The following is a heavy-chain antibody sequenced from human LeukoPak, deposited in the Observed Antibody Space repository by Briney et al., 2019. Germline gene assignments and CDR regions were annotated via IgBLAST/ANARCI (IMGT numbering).Heavy chain of an antibody. CDR2: IYYSGRT. Sequence: PSETLSLTCTVSGGSISSISHYWGWIRQPPGKGLEWIWSIYYSGRTNYNPSLKSRVTISADTSKNQSSLKLTSVTAADTAVYYCARHRYFFRAGSYEVDWFDPWGQGTLATVSS. V-gene: IGHV4-39*01. CDR1: GGSISSISHY. CDR3: ARHRYFFRAGSYEVDWFDP. J-gene: IGHJ5*02. D-gene: IGHD3-10*01.